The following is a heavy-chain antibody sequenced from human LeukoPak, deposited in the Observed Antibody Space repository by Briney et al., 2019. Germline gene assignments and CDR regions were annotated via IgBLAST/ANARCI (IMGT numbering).Heavy chain of an antibody. CDR1: GGSFSGYY. D-gene: IGHD3-10*01. CDR2: INHSGST. V-gene: IGHV4-34*01. CDR3: ARGFITMVRGVIPLFDY. Sequence: SETLSLTCAVYGGSFSGYYWSWIRQPPGKGLEWIGEINHSGSTNYNPSLKSRVTISVDTSKNQFSLKLSSVTAADTAVYYCARGFITMVRGVIPLFDYWGQGTLVTVSS. J-gene: IGHJ4*02.